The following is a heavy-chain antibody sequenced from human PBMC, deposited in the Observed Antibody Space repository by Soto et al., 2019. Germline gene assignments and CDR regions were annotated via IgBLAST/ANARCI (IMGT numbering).Heavy chain of an antibody. CDR2: IIPFFKGT. CDR1: GGTFTSHA. J-gene: IGHJ6*02. Sequence: QVQLVQSGAEVKMPESSVQVSCKASGGTFTSHAISWVRQAPGQGLEWMGVIIPFFKGTYYAQKFQGRVTITADDSMTTVYMDLYDLSSEDTAVYYCAADVPVNYYDSTYSYYAMDVWGQGTTVTVSS. CDR3: AADVPVNYYDSTYSYYAMDV. V-gene: IGHV1-69*01. D-gene: IGHD3-16*01.